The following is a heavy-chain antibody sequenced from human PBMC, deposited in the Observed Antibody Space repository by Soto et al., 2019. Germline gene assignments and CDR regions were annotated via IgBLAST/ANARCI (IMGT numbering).Heavy chain of an antibody. J-gene: IGHJ4*02. CDR1: GYSISSGYY. CDR3: ARDRPRSGRGHWRDY. D-gene: IGHD1-1*01. Sequence: PSETLSLTCAVSGYSISSGYYWGWIRQPPGKGLEWIGSIYHSGSTYYNPSLKSRVTISVDTSKNQFSLKLSSVTAADTAVYYCARDRPRSGRGHWRDYWGQGTLVTVSS. CDR2: IYHSGST. V-gene: IGHV4-38-2*02.